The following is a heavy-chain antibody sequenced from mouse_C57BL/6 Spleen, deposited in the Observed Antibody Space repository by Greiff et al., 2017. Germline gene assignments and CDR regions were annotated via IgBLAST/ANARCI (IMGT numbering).Heavy chain of an antibody. D-gene: IGHD4-1*01. CDR3: ARSMANWDGY. Sequence: VQLQQSGAELVRPGASVKLSCKASGYTFTDYYINWVKQRPGQGLEWIARIYPGSGNTYYNEKFKGKATLTAEKSSSTAYMQLSSLTSEDSAVYFCARSMANWDGYWGQGTTLTVSS. CDR2: IYPGSGNT. J-gene: IGHJ2*01. CDR1: GYTFTDYY. V-gene: IGHV1-76*01.